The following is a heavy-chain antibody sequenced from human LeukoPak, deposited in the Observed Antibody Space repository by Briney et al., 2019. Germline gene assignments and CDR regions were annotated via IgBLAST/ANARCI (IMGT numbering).Heavy chain of an antibody. J-gene: IGHJ4*02. CDR3: AKDLNIYYDSSGYYN. CDR1: GFTFSSYE. D-gene: IGHD3-22*01. Sequence: PGGSLRLSCAASGFTFSSYEMNWVRQAPGKGLEWVSYISSSGSTIYYADSVKGRFTISRDNAKNSLYLQMNSLRAEDTAVYYCAKDLNIYYDSSGYYNWGQGTLVTVSS. V-gene: IGHV3-48*03. CDR2: ISSSGSTI.